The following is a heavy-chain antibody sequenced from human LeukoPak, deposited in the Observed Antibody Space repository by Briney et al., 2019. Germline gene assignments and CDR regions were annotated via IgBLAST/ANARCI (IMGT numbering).Heavy chain of an antibody. CDR3: VRGPDNDSFDL. CDR1: GFTVSSNF. D-gene: IGHD3-3*01. Sequence: GGSLRLSCAASGFTVSSNFMSWVRQAPGKGLGWVSFLSTGGSTHYADSVKGRFTISRDNSKNTLYLQMNSLRAEDTALYYCVRGPDNDSFDLWGQGTLVTVSS. V-gene: IGHV3-66*01. J-gene: IGHJ4*02. CDR2: LSTGGST.